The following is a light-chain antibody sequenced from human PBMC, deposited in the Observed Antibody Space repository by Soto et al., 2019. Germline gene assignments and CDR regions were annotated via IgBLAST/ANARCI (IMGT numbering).Light chain of an antibody. CDR1: QRISSW. Sequence: DIQMTQSPSTLSASVGDGVTITCRSSQRISSWLAWYQQKPGKAPKLLIYDASSLESGVPSRFSGSGSGTEFTLTISSLQPDDFATYYCQQSYSTPRTFGQGTKVDIK. CDR3: QQSYSTPRT. V-gene: IGKV1-5*01. J-gene: IGKJ1*01. CDR2: DAS.